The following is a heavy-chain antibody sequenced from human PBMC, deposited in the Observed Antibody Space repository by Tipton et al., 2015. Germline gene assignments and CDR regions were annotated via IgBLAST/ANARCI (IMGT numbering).Heavy chain of an antibody. D-gene: IGHD3-9*01. Sequence: TLSLTCTVSGGSVSTSNYYWGWIRQSPGKGLEWIGYISYSGTTNYNPSLKSRVTISVDTSKNQFFLNLSSVTAADTAVYYCACQDYDILTRDYQTVDYWGQGTLVTVSS. CDR1: GGSVSTSNYY. CDR3: ACQDYDILTRDYQTVDY. CDR2: ISYSGTT. V-gene: IGHV4-61*05. J-gene: IGHJ4*02.